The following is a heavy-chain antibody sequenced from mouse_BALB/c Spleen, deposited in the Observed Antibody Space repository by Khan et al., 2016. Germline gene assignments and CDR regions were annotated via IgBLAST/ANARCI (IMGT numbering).Heavy chain of an antibody. Sequence: QVQLKQSGAELMKPGASVKISCKATGYTFNSCWIEWVKQRPGHGLEWIGEILPGTDTTDYNEKFKDRAAFTADTSSNTAYMQLSSQTSEDSAVYYGAREELGSLFVYWGQGTLVTVSA. CDR2: ILPGTDTT. J-gene: IGHJ3*01. CDR1: GYTFNSCW. V-gene: IGHV1-9*01. D-gene: IGHD3-1*01. CDR3: AREELGSLFVY.